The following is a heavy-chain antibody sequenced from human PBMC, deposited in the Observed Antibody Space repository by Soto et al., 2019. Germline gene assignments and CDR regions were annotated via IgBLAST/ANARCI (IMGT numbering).Heavy chain of an antibody. CDR2: INPNSGGT. CDR3: ARDNSSGWSPGKDY. CDR1: GYTFTGYY. Sequence: ASVKVSCKASGYTFTGYYMHWVRQAPGQGLEWMGWINPNSGGTNYAQKFQGRVTMTRDTSISTAYMELSRLRSDDTAVYYCARDNSSGWSPGKDYWGQGTLVTVPQ. V-gene: IGHV1-2*02. D-gene: IGHD6-19*01. J-gene: IGHJ4*02.